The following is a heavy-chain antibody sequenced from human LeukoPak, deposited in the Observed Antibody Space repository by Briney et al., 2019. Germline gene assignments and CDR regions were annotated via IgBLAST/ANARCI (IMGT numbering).Heavy chain of an antibody. J-gene: IGHJ6*03. CDR1: GFTFSDYY. CDR3: ARAGVGYSPLYYYYYYMDV. Sequence: GGSLRLSCAASGFTFSDYYMSWIRQAPGKGLEWVSYISSSGSTIYYADSVKGRFTISRDNAKNSLYLQMNSLRAEDTAVYYCARAGVGYSPLYYYYYYMDVWGKGTTVTVSS. V-gene: IGHV3-11*04. D-gene: IGHD3-3*01. CDR2: ISSSGSTI.